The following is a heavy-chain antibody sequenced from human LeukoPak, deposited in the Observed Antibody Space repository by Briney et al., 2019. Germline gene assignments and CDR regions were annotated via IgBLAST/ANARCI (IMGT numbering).Heavy chain of an antibody. CDR2: VTTAGDT. CDR3: VRETCAGSTCYQLDS. D-gene: IGHD2-15*01. J-gene: IGHJ4*02. V-gene: IGHV3-13*04. Sequence: GGSLILSCAASGFTVSNYDMHWVRQAAGKGLEWVSVVTTAGDTYYSGSVKGRFTISRENAKNSVYLQMNSLRAGDTAVYYCVRETCAGSTCYQLDSWGQGTLVTVSS. CDR1: GFTVSNYD.